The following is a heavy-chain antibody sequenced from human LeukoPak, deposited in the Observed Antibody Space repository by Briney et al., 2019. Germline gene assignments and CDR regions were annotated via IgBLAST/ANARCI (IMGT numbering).Heavy chain of an antibody. V-gene: IGHV3-23*01. CDR3: AKGKAPGAVDWFDP. J-gene: IGHJ5*02. D-gene: IGHD2-8*02. Sequence: GGSLRLSCAAYGFTFSKFCMMWDRQAPGKGLEWVSSIAGTGETYYADSVKGRFTVSSDNTKSTLYLQINSLTAEDTALYYSAKGKAPGAVDWFDPWGQGTLVTVSS. CDR2: IAGTGET. CDR1: GFTFSKFC.